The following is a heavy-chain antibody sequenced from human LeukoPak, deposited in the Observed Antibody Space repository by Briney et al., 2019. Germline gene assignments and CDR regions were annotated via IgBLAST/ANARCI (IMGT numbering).Heavy chain of an antibody. D-gene: IGHD2-15*01. CDR3: ARDGIMSDNY. J-gene: IGHJ4*02. CDR2: IYYSGST. V-gene: IGHV4-39*07. CDR1: GGSISSSSYY. Sequence: SETLSLTCTVSGGSISSSSYYWGWIRQPPGKGLEWIGSIYYSGSTYYNPSLKSRVTISVDRSKNQFSLKLSSVTAADTAVYYCARDGIMSDNYWGQGTLVTVSS.